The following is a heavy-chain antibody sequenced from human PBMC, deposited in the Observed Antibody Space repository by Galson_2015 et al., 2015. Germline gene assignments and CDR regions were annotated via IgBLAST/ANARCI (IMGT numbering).Heavy chain of an antibody. V-gene: IGHV1-46*01. CDR1: GHTFSTSDY. CDR2: INPSDGIA. D-gene: IGHD4-11*01. CDR3: ARAADQYFDY. Sequence: VKVSCKAFGHTFSTSDYMHWVRQAPGQGLEWMGIINPSDGIANYTQNFQGRVTMTRDTSTSTVYIEVSSLRSEDTAVYYCARAADQYFDYWGQGTPVTVSS. J-gene: IGHJ4*02.